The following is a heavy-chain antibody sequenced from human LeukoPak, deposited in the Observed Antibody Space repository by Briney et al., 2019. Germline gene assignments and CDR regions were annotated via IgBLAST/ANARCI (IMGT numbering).Heavy chain of an antibody. CDR1: GFTFSSYA. Sequence: GGSLRLSCAASGFTFSSYAMSWVRQAPGKGLEWFSAISGSGGKTYYADSVKGRFTISRDNSKNTLYLQMNSLRAEDTAVYYCAKGRKWELPFDYWGQGTLVTVSS. CDR3: AKGRKWELPFDY. V-gene: IGHV3-23*01. J-gene: IGHJ4*02. D-gene: IGHD1-26*01. CDR2: ISGSGGKT.